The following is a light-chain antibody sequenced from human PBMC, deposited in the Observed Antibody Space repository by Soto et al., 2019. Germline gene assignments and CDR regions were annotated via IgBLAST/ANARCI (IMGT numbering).Light chain of an antibody. Sequence: EIVLTQSPGTLSSSPGGRATLSCRASQSVTNNYLAWYQQKRGQAPRLLIWGASIRAADLPDRFSGGGSGTDFTLTISRLETEDFAVYYCHQYGSSPGTFGQGPRWKSN. CDR3: HQYGSSPGT. CDR1: QSVTNNY. V-gene: IGKV3-20*01. J-gene: IGKJ1*01. CDR2: GAS.